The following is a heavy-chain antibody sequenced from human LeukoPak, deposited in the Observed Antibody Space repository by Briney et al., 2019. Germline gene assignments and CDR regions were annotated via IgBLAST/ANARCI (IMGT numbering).Heavy chain of an antibody. D-gene: IGHD2-2*01. Sequence: ASVKVSCEASGYTFTGYYMHWVRQAPGQGLEWMGWINPNSGGTNYAQKFQGWVTMTRDTSISTAYMELSRLRSDDTAVYYCARPGDVVPAASGTYYFDYWGQGTLVTVSS. V-gene: IGHV1-2*04. CDR3: ARPGDVVPAASGTYYFDY. CDR1: GYTFTGYY. J-gene: IGHJ4*02. CDR2: INPNSGGT.